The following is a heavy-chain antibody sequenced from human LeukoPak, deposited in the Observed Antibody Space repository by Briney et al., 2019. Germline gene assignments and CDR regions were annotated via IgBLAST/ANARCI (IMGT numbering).Heavy chain of an antibody. J-gene: IGHJ4*02. CDR3: ARGRLIVAPGVYYFEY. CDR1: GYTFTGYY. D-gene: IGHD5-12*01. Sequence: GASVKVSCKASGYTFTGYYMHWVRQAPGQGLEWMGWINPNSGGTNYAQKFQGRVTMTRDTSISTAYMELSRLRSDDTAVYYCARGRLIVAPGVYYFEYWGQGTLVTVSS. CDR2: INPNSGGT. V-gene: IGHV1-2*02.